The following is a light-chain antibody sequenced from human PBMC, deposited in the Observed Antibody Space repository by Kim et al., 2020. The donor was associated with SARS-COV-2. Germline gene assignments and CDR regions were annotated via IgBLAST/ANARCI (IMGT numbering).Light chain of an antibody. CDR1: KWGDKY. CDR3: QAWDSSRV. V-gene: IGLV3-1*01. Sequence: VSVSPGQTARLTCSGDKWGDKYICWYQQKPGQSPVLVIYQNYKRPSGIPERFSGSNSGNTATLTISGTQAMDEADYYCQAWDSSRVFGGGTQLTVL. J-gene: IGLJ3*02. CDR2: QNY.